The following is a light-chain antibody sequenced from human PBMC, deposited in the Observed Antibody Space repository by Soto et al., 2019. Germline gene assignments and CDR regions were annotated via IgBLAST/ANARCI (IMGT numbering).Light chain of an antibody. Sequence: QSALTQPASVSGSPGQSITISCTGTSSDFGGYNYVSWYQQHPGKAPKLMIYEVHNRPSGVSNRFSGYKSGSTASLTISGLQAEDEADYYCSSYTSSSALGVFGTGTQVTVL. V-gene: IGLV2-14*01. CDR1: SSDFGGYNY. CDR3: SSYTSSSALGV. CDR2: EVH. J-gene: IGLJ1*01.